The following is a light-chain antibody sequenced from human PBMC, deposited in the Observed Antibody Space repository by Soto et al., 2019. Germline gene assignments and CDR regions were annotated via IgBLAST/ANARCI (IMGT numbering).Light chain of an antibody. Sequence: EIVLTQSPGTLSLSPGERATLSCRASQSVSSSYLAWYQQKPGQAPRLLIYGASSRATGIPDRFSGSGSGTGFTLTISRLEPEDSAVYYCQQYCSSPYTFGQVTKLEIK. J-gene: IGKJ2*01. CDR2: GAS. CDR1: QSVSSSY. V-gene: IGKV3-20*01. CDR3: QQYCSSPYT.